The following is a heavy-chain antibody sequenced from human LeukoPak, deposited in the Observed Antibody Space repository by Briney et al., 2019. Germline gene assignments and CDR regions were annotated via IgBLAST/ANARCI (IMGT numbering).Heavy chain of an antibody. CDR3: ARDLYSSGWGYFDY. D-gene: IGHD6-19*01. CDR1: GYSISSGYY. V-gene: IGHV4-38-2*02. J-gene: IGHJ4*02. CDR2: IYHSGST. Sequence: SETLSLTCTVSGYSISSGYYWGWIRQPPGKGLEWIGSIYHSGSTYYNPSLKSRVTISLDTSENQFSLKLSSVTAADTAVYYCARDLYSSGWGYFDYWGQGTLVTVSS.